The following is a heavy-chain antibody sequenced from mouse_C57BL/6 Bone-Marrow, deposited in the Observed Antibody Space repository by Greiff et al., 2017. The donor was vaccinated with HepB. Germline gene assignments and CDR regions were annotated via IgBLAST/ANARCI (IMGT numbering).Heavy chain of an antibody. D-gene: IGHD2-3*01. Sequence: VKLMESGAELARPGASVKLSCKASGYTFTSYGISWVKQRTGQGLEWIGEIYPRSGNTYYNEKFKGKATLTAEKSSSTAYMQLSSLTSEDSAVYFCATGRWLLLDYWGQGTTLTVSS. CDR2: IYPRSGNT. CDR3: ATGRWLLLDY. CDR1: GYTFTSYG. V-gene: IGHV1-81*01. J-gene: IGHJ2*01.